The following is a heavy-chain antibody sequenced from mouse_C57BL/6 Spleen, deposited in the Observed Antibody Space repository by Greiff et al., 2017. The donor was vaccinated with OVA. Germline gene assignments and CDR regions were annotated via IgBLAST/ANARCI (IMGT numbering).Heavy chain of an antibody. D-gene: IGHD2-10*02. V-gene: IGHV1-53*01. Sequence: QVQLQQPGTGLVKPGASVKLSCKASGYTFTSYWMHWVQQRPGQGLEWIGNINPSNGGTYYNEKFKSKATLTVDKSSSTAYMQLSSLTSEDSAVYYCAREGYGNYEPWFAYWGQGTLVTVSA. CDR2: INPSNGGT. CDR1: GYTFTSYW. CDR3: AREGYGNYEPWFAY. J-gene: IGHJ3*01.